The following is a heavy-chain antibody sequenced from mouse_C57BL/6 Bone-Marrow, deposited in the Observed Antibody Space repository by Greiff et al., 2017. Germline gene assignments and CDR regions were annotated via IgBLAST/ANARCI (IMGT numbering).Heavy chain of an antibody. D-gene: IGHD1-1*01. CDR2: IDPEDGDT. J-gene: IGHJ2*01. V-gene: IGHV14-1*01. CDR3: TTWGYGSRYSYYFGY. Sequence: EVQLQQSGAELVRPGASVKLSCTASGFYIKDYYMHWVKQSPEQGLEWIGRIDPEDGDTEYAPKFQGKATMTADTSSNTAYLQLSSLTSEDTAVYYCTTWGYGSRYSYYFGYWGRGTTHSLL. CDR1: GFYIKDYY.